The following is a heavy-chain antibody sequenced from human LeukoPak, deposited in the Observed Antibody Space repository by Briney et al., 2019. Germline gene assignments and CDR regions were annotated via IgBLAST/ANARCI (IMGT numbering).Heavy chain of an antibody. CDR3: TKDQFFVPGGTTGLDY. CDR2: ISGGGDST. J-gene: IGHJ4*02. V-gene: IGHV3-23*01. D-gene: IGHD3-16*01. CDR1: GFTFSSYA. Sequence: PGGSLRLSCAASGFTFSSYAMSWVRQAPGKGLEWVSTISGGGDSTYYADSVKGRFTIFRDNSKNTQYLQMNSLRAEDTAVYYCTKDQFFVPGGTTGLDYWGQGTLVTVSS.